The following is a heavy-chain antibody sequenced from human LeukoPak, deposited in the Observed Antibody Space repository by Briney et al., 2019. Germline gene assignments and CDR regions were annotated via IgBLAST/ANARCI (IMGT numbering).Heavy chain of an antibody. V-gene: IGHV4-34*01. CDR2: INHSGNT. CDR1: GESFSSYY. J-gene: IGHJ5*02. D-gene: IGHD7-27*01. CDR3: ARRVTGDNWFDP. Sequence: PSETLSLTCAVYGESFSSYYWSWIRQPPGKGLEWIGEINHSGNTNYNPSLKSRVTISVDTSKNQFSLKLSSVTAADTAVYYCARRVTGDNWFDPWGQETLVTVSS.